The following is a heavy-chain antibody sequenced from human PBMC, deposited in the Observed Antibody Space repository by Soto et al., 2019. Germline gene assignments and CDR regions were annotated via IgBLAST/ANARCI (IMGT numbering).Heavy chain of an antibody. J-gene: IGHJ4*02. CDR3: ARVRGDSSGPYYFDY. Sequence: GGSLRLSCAASGFSLSDYYVSWIRQAPGEGLEWVSYISSSGTTTHYADSVKGRFTISKDNAKNSLYLQMNSLRAEDTAVYYCARVRGDSSGPYYFDYWGQGTLVTVSS. CDR2: ISSSGTTT. D-gene: IGHD3-22*01. V-gene: IGHV3-11*01. CDR1: GFSLSDYY.